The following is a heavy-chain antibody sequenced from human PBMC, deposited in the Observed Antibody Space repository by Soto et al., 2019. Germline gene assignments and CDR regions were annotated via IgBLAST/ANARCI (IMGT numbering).Heavy chain of an antibody. J-gene: IGHJ4*02. V-gene: IGHV4-31*03. Sequence: LTCCVSGGFINSGGSHWSWIRQHPEKGLEWIGFIYFYNGATSSTSYNPSLQSRVVISVDTSKNHVSLNLNSVTVADTAVYFCAWGTDAYKNGFWGLGTLGTVS. CDR2: IYFYNGAT. CDR1: GGFINSGGSH. D-gene: IGHD2-8*01. CDR3: AWGTDAYKNGF.